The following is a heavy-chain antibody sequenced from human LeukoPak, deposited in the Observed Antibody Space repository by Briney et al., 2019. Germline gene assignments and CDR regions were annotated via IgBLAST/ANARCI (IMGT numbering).Heavy chain of an antibody. CDR2: IYHSGNT. CDR3: ARVSGYCGGDCYFDY. Sequence: PSQTLSLTCAVSGGSISSGGYSWSWIRQPPGKGLEWIGYIYHSGNTYYNPSLKSRVTISVDRSKNQFSLKLSFVTAADTAVYYCARVSGYCGGDCYFDYWGQGTLVTVSS. V-gene: IGHV4-30-2*01. CDR1: GGSISSGGYS. J-gene: IGHJ4*02. D-gene: IGHD2-21*02.